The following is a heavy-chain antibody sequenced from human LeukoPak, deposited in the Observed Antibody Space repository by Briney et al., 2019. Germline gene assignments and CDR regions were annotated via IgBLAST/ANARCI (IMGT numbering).Heavy chain of an antibody. J-gene: IGHJ3*02. CDR2: IRYDGSNK. V-gene: IGHV3-30*02. D-gene: IGHD2-21*02. CDR3: AKEERQPIVVVTATDAFDI. CDR1: GFTFSSYA. Sequence: PGGSLRLSCAASGFTFSSYAMSWVRQAPGKGLEWVAFIRYDGSNKYYADSVKGRFTISRDNSKNTLYLQMNTLRAEDTAVYYCAKEERQPIVVVTATDAFDIWGQGTMVTVSS.